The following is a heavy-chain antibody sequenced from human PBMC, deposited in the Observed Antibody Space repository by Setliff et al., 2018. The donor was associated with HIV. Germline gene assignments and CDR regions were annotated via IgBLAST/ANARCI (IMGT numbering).Heavy chain of an antibody. D-gene: IGHD2-15*01. CDR3: ARVDCSGGTCYSANYYYYYAMDV. CDR2: INWNGGNK. Sequence: GASVKVSCKFFGNTFTASYLHWVRQVPGKRLEWISGINWNGGNKGYGDSVKGRFTISRDNAKNFLYLQMNSLRAEDTALYYCARVDCSGGTCYSANYYYYYAMDVWGQGTTVTVSS. J-gene: IGHJ6*02. V-gene: IGHV3-20*04. CDR1: GNTFTASY.